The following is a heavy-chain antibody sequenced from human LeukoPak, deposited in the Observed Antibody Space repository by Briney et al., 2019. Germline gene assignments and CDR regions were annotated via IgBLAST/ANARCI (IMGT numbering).Heavy chain of an antibody. V-gene: IGHV4-30-2*01. Sequence: SETLSLTCTVSGGSISSGGYYWSWIRQPPGKGLEWIGYIYHSGSTCYNPSLKSRVTISVDRSKNQFSLKLSSVTAADTAVYYCARVPEYSSSGFRYWGQGTLVTVSS. D-gene: IGHD6-6*01. CDR1: GGSISSGGYY. CDR2: IYHSGST. J-gene: IGHJ4*02. CDR3: ARVPEYSSSGFRY.